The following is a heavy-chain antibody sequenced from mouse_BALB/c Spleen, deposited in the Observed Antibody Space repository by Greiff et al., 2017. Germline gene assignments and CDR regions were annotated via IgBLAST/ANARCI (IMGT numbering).Heavy chain of an antibody. J-gene: IGHJ3*01. CDR3: TRRWFAY. CDR2: INPSNGGT. CDR1: GYTFPSYY. Sequence: LLESGAELGKPGAPVRLSCKASGYTFPSYYMYWVKQRPGQGLEWIGEINPSNGGTNFNEKFKSKATLTVDKSSSTAYMQLSSLTSEDSAVYYCTRRWFAYWGQGTLVTVSA. V-gene: IGHV1S81*02.